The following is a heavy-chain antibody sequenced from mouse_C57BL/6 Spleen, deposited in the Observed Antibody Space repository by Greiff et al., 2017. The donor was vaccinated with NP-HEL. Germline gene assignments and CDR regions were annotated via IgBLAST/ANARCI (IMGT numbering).Heavy chain of an antibody. J-gene: IGHJ3*01. CDR3: ARGGIYYGYDVGFAY. CDR1: GYTFTSYW. Sequence: QVQLQQPGAELVMPGASVKLSCKASGYTFTSYWMHWVKQRPGQGLEWIGEIDPSDSYTNYNQKFKGKSKLTVDKSSSTAYMQLSSLTSEDSAVYYCARGGIYYGYDVGFAYWGQGTLVTVSA. V-gene: IGHV1-69*01. D-gene: IGHD2-2*01. CDR2: IDPSDSYT.